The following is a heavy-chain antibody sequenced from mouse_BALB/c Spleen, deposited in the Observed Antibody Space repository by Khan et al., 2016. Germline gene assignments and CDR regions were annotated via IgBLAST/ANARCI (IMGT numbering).Heavy chain of an antibody. Sequence: EVQLQESGLGLVKPSQSLSLTCTVTGYSITSDCAWSWIRQFPGNKLEWMGYITYSGYTSYNPSLKSRISITRDTSKNQFFLQLNSVTTEDTGTYYCVRGNDGFFAWFAYWGQGTLVTVSA. CDR3: VRGNDGFFAWFAY. CDR2: ITYSGYT. V-gene: IGHV3-2*02. J-gene: IGHJ3*01. CDR1: GYSITSDCA. D-gene: IGHD2-3*01.